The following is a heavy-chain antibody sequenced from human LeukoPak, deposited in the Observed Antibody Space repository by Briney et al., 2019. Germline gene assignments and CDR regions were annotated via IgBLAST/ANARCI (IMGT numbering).Heavy chain of an antibody. J-gene: IGHJ4*02. CDR3: ARGITAGFDY. Sequence: ASVKVSCKASGYTFTSYDINWVRQATGQGLEWMGWMSPSSSNTGYVQKFQGRVSMTWDTSISTAYTELTNLKSEDTAVYYCARGITAGFDYSGQGTLVTVPS. V-gene: IGHV1-8*01. CDR2: MSPSSSNT. CDR1: GYTFTSYD. D-gene: IGHD6-13*01.